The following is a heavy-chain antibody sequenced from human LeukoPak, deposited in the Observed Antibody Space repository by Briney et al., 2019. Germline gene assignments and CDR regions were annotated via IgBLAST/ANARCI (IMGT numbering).Heavy chain of an antibody. CDR1: GCTFTSYC. Sequence: ASVKVSCKASGCTFTSYCMHWVRQAPGQGLEWMGIINPSGGSTSYAQKFQGRVTMTRDTSTSTVYMELSSLRSEDTAVYYCARSSRTGDPQGYFDYWGQGTLVTVSS. CDR2: INPSGGST. J-gene: IGHJ4*02. D-gene: IGHD7-27*01. V-gene: IGHV1-46*01. CDR3: ARSSRTGDPQGYFDY.